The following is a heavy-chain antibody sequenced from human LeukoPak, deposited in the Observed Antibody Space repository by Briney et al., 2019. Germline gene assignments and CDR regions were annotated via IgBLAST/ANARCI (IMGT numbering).Heavy chain of an antibody. V-gene: IGHV4-38-2*02. CDR3: ARDAESYDLWSGYSFDI. Sequence: SETLSLTCAVSGYSISSGYYWAWIRQPPGKGLEWIGNIYHSGSTYYNPSLKSRVTMSVDTSNNQFSLKLSSVTAADTAVYYCARDAESYDLWSGYSFDICGQGTMVTVSS. CDR2: IYHSGST. D-gene: IGHD3-3*01. J-gene: IGHJ3*02. CDR1: GYSISSGYY.